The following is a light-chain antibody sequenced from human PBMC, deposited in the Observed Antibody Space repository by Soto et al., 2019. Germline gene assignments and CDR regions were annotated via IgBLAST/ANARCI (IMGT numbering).Light chain of an antibody. CDR1: QSVSSIY. Sequence: EIVLPQSPGTLSLSPGERATLSCRASQSVSSIYLAWYQQKPGQAPRLLIYGASSRATGIADRFSGSGSGTDFTLTISRLAPEDFAVYYCHQYGSSLITVGKGTLLEIK. J-gene: IGKJ5*01. CDR2: GAS. CDR3: HQYGSSLIT. V-gene: IGKV3-20*01.